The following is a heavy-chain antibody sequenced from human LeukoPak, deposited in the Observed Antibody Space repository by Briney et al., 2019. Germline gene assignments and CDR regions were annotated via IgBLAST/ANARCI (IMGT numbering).Heavy chain of an antibody. V-gene: IGHV3-21*01. CDR3: ASGRSAGATTSADY. CDR1: GFTFASHA. Sequence: GGSLRLSCAASGFTFASHAMNWVRQAPGKGLEWVSSISSSSSYIYYADSVKGRFTISRDNAKNSLYLQMNSLRAEDTAVYYCASGRSAGATTSADYWGQGTLVTVSS. D-gene: IGHD1-26*01. CDR2: ISSSSSYI. J-gene: IGHJ4*02.